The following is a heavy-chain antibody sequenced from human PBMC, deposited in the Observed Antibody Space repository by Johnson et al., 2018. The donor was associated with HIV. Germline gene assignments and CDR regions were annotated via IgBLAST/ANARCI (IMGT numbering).Heavy chain of an antibody. Sequence: QVQLVESGGGVVQPGKSLRLSCAASGFTFSSYGMHWVRQAPGKGLEWVAVISYDGSNKYHADSVKGRFTISRDNAKNSLYLQMNSLRAEDTAVYYCARGTTGQYHYDAFDIWGQGTMVTVSS. D-gene: IGHD1-14*01. J-gene: IGHJ3*02. CDR1: GFTFSSYG. CDR3: ARGTTGQYHYDAFDI. V-gene: IGHV3-30*03. CDR2: ISYDGSNK.